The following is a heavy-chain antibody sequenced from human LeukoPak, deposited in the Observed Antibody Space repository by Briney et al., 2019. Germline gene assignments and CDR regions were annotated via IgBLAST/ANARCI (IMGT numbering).Heavy chain of an antibody. V-gene: IGHV3-20*04. CDR1: GFAFDEHG. D-gene: IGHD2-2*01. CDR3: ARAPITSPFYFDY. Sequence: GGPLRLSCTASGFAFDEHGMSWVRQVPGKGLEWVSGINWSGGSTGYADPLRGRFTISRDSAKNSLYLQMDSLRAEDTALYYCARAPITSPFYFDYWGQGTLVTVSS. CDR2: INWSGGST. J-gene: IGHJ4*02.